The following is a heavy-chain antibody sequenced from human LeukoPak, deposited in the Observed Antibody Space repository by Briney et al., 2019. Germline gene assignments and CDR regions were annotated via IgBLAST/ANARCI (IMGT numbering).Heavy chain of an antibody. CDR2: IYYSGST. CDR3: ARHDCRFNCSGGSCYSYCYYYYGMDV. D-gene: IGHD2-15*01. Sequence: SETLSLTCTVSGGSISSYYWSWIRQPPGKGLEWIGYIYYSGSTNYNPSLKSRVTISVDTSKNQFSLKLSSVTAADTAVYYCARHDCRFNCSGGSCYSYCYYYYGMDVWGQGTTVTVSS. J-gene: IGHJ6*02. V-gene: IGHV4-59*08. CDR1: GGSISSYY.